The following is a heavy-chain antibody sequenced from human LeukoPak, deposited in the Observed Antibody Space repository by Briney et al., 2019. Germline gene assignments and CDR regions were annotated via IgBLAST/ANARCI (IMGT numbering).Heavy chain of an antibody. Sequence: SVKVSCKASRGTFSSYAISWVRQAPGQGLEWMGRIIPIFGTANYAQKFQGRVTITTEEYMSTAYMELSSLRSEDTAVYYCAFGLMVYAIVGDDYWGQGTLVTVSS. V-gene: IGHV1-69*05. CDR2: IIPIFGTA. CDR3: AFGLMVYAIVGDDY. J-gene: IGHJ4*02. CDR1: RGTFSSYA. D-gene: IGHD2-8*01.